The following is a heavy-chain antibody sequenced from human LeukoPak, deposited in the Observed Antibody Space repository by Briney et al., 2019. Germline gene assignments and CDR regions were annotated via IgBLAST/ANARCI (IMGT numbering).Heavy chain of an antibody. CDR3: ANLGPPGRYHYLES. Sequence: TGGSLRLSCAASGFTFSSYGMHWVRQAPGKGLEWVAFIRYDGSNKYYADSVKGRFTISRDNSKNTLYLQMNSLRAEDTAVYYCANLGPPGRYHYLESWGQGTLVTVSS. V-gene: IGHV3-30*02. D-gene: IGHD3-9*01. CDR2: IRYDGSNK. J-gene: IGHJ4*02. CDR1: GFTFSSYG.